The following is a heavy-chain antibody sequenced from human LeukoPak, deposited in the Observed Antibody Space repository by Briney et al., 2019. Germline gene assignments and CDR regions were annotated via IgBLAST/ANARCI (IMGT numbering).Heavy chain of an antibody. CDR3: TRGGATSSWYWFF. V-gene: IGHV3-7*01. D-gene: IGHD6-13*01. Sequence: GGSLRLSCEASGFTFSSHWMTWVRQAPGKGPEWVASINKDGSEQYYVDSVKGRFTISRDNAKNSLSLQVSSLRAEDTAVYYCTRGGATSSWYWFFWGQGTLVTVSS. CDR1: GFTFSSHW. J-gene: IGHJ4*02. CDR2: INKDGSEQ.